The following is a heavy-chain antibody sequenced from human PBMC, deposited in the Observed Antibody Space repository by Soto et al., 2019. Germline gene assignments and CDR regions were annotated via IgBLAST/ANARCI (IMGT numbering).Heavy chain of an antibody. V-gene: IGHV4-4*02. Sequence: PSETLSLTCAVSGGSISSSNWWSWVRQPPGKGLEWIGEIYHSGSTNYNPSLKSRVTISVDKSKNQFSLKLSSVTAADTAVYYCARGEWDYGDYYYGMDVWGQGTTVTVSS. D-gene: IGHD4-17*01. CDR1: GGSISSSNW. J-gene: IGHJ6*02. CDR3: ARGEWDYGDYYYGMDV. CDR2: IYHSGST.